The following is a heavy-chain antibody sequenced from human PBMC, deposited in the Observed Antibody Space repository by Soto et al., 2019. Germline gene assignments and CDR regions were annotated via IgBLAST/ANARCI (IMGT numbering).Heavy chain of an antibody. V-gene: IGHV5-10-1*01. Sequence: LGESLTISCKGSGYSFTSYWISWVRQMPGKGLEWMGRIDPSDSYTNYSPSFQGHVTISADKSISTAYLQWSSLKASDTASYYCAREPVGPDYAMDVWGQGTTVTVSS. J-gene: IGHJ6*02. CDR2: IDPSDSYT. CDR1: GYSFTSYW. D-gene: IGHD1-26*01. CDR3: AREPVGPDYAMDV.